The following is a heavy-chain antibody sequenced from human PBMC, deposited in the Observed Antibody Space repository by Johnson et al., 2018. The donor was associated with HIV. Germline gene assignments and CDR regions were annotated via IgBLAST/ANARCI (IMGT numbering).Heavy chain of an antibody. CDR1: GFTFRTYC. V-gene: IGHV3-20*04. CDR2: INWNGGST. J-gene: IGHJ3*02. Sequence: VHLVESGGGLVQSGGSLRLSCAASGFTFRTYCMNWVRQAPGKGLEWVSGINWNGGSTGYADSVKGRFTISRDNVKRSLYLQMNSLRVEDTALYYCARVRTGDSSGYHDAFDIWGQGTMVTVSS. D-gene: IGHD3-22*01. CDR3: ARVRTGDSSGYHDAFDI.